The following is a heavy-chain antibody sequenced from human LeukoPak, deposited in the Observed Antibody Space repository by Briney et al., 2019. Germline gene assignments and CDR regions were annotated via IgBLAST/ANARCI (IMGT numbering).Heavy chain of an antibody. V-gene: IGHV3-33*06. CDR1: GFTFSHYG. Sequence: GRSLRLSCATSGFTFSHYGMHWVRQAPGKGLEWVAVIWNDGSNKYYGDSVKGRFTISRDNSKNTLCLQMNSLTVEDTAVYYCAKDAQRGFDYSNSLEHWGQGTLVTVSS. D-gene: IGHD4-11*01. J-gene: IGHJ5*02. CDR2: IWNDGSNK. CDR3: AKDAQRGFDYSNSLEH.